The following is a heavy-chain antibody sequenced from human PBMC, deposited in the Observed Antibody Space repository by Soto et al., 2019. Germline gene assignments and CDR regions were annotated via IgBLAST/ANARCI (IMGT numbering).Heavy chain of an antibody. J-gene: IGHJ5*02. CDR3: ARGGVMVTDNWLDP. V-gene: IGHV4-59*08. CDR1: GFTFSSYS. D-gene: IGHD2-21*02. Sequence: GSLRLSCAASGFTFSSYSMNWVRPAPGKGLEWIGYISYPGTTNYNPSLKSRVAISLDTSKKQFSLTLSSVTAADTAVYFCARGGVMVTDNWLDPWGQGTLVTVSS. CDR2: ISYPGTT.